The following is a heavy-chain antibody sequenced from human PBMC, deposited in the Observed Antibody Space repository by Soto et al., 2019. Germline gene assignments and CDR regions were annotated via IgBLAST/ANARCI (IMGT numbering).Heavy chain of an antibody. CDR1: GFSFRTYG. V-gene: IGHV3-33*01. Sequence: QVQLVESGGGVVHPGRSLRLSCAASGFSFRTYGMHWARQAPGKGLEWVAVIWYDGTKEYYADSVKGRFTISRDNSENTLYLQMNSLRAEDTAVYYCARDESGATEFWGQGTLVTVSS. J-gene: IGHJ4*02. D-gene: IGHD1-26*01. CDR3: ARDESGATEF. CDR2: IWYDGTKE.